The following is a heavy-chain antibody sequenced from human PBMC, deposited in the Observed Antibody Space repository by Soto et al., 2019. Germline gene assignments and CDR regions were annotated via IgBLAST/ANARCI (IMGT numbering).Heavy chain of an antibody. Sequence: QVQLVESGGGVVQPGRSLRLSCAASGFTFSSYAMHWVRQAPGKGLEWVAVISYDGSNKYYADSVKGRFTNSRDNSKNTMYLQMNSLRAEETAVYYCSRDPARTATTPRGWFDPWGQGTLVT. CDR1: GFTFSSYA. D-gene: IGHD4-17*01. V-gene: IGHV3-30-3*01. CDR2: ISYDGSNK. CDR3: SRDPARTATTPRGWFDP. J-gene: IGHJ5*02.